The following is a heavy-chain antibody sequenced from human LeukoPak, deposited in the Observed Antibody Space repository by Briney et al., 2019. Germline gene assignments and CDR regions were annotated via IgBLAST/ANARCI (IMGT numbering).Heavy chain of an antibody. D-gene: IGHD6-13*01. CDR3: ARDFIAAAGLVDY. CDR1: GFTFSSYS. CDR2: ISSSSSYI. V-gene: IGHV3-21*01. Sequence: GGSLRLSCAASGFTFSSYSMNWVRQAPGKGLESVSSISSSSSYIYYADSVKGRFTISRDNAKNSLYLQMNSLRAEDTAVYYCARDFIAAAGLVDYWGQGTLVTVSS. J-gene: IGHJ4*02.